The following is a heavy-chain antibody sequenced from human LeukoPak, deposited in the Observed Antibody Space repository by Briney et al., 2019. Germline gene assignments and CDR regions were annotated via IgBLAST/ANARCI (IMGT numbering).Heavy chain of an antibody. CDR3: ARALPSDIVLMVYPY. CDR2: INPNSGGT. Sequence: ASVKVSCKASGYTFTGYYMHWGRQAPGQGLEWMGWINPNSGGTNYAQKFQGRVTMTRDTSISTAYMELSRLRSDDTAVYYCARALPSDIVLMVYPYWGQGTLVTVSS. CDR1: GYTFTGYY. V-gene: IGHV1-2*02. J-gene: IGHJ4*02. D-gene: IGHD2-8*01.